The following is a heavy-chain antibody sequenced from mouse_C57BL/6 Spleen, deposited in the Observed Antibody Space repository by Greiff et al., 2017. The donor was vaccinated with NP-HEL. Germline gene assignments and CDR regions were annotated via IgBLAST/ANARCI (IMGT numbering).Heavy chain of an antibody. Sequence: EVKVVESGGGLVKPGGSLKLSCAASGFTFSSYAMSWVRQTPEKRLEWVATISDGGSYTYYPDNVKGRFTISRDNAKNNLYLQMSHLKSEDTAMYYCARRVNWDYAMDYWGQGTSVTVSS. J-gene: IGHJ4*01. CDR1: GFTFSSYA. CDR2: ISDGGSYT. D-gene: IGHD4-1*01. CDR3: ARRVNWDYAMDY. V-gene: IGHV5-4*03.